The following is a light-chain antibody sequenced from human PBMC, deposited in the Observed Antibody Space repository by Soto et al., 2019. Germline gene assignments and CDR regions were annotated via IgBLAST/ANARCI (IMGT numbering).Light chain of an antibody. CDR1: QDISNY. Sequence: DIQMTQSPSSLSASVGDRVTITCQASQDISNYLNWYQQKPGKAPKLLIYDASHLETGVPSRLRRSESGTDLTVNISSLQPEYIASYYCQQYDNLPPFTFGPGTKVDIK. CDR2: DAS. V-gene: IGKV1-33*01. CDR3: QQYDNLPPFT. J-gene: IGKJ3*01.